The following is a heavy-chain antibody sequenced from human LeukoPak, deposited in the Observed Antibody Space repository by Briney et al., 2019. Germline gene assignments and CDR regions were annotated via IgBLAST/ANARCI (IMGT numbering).Heavy chain of an antibody. CDR3: ARGPRITLIRGGQWYYYMDV. CDR2: IIPIFGTA. CDR1: GGTFSSYA. V-gene: IGHV1-69*06. D-gene: IGHD3-10*01. J-gene: IGHJ6*03. Sequence: ASVKVSRKASGGTFSSYAISWVRQAPGQGLEWMGGIIPIFGTANYAQKFQGRVTITADKSTSTAYMELSSLRSEDTAVYYCARGPRITLIRGGQWYYYMDVWGKGTTVTISS.